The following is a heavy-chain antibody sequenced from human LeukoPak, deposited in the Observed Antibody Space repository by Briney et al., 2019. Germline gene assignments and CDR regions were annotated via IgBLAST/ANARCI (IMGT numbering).Heavy chain of an antibody. D-gene: IGHD6-6*01. V-gene: IGHV4-38-2*02. CDR3: ARLIAARRTYYYYYMDV. CDR2: IYHSGST. CDR1: GYSISSGYY. J-gene: IGHJ6*03. Sequence: SETLSLTCTVSGYSISSGYYWGWIRQPPGKGLEWIGSIYHSGSTYYNPSLKSRVTISVDTSKNQFSLKLSSVTAADTAVYYCARLIAARRTYYYYYMDVWGKGTTVTVSS.